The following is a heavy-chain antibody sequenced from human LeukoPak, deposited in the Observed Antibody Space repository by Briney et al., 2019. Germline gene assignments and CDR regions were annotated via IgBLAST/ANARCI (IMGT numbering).Heavy chain of an antibody. CDR1: GGSISSYY. CDR2: IYYSGST. V-gene: IGHV4-59*08. D-gene: IGHD4-11*01. CDR3: ASYSNYRYYYYYMDV. J-gene: IGHJ6*03. Sequence: SSETLSLTCTVSGGSISSYYWSWIRQPPGKGLEWIGSIYYSGSTYYNPSLKSRVTISVDTSKNQFSLKLSSVTAADTAVYYCASYSNYRYYYYYMDVWGKGTTVTVSS.